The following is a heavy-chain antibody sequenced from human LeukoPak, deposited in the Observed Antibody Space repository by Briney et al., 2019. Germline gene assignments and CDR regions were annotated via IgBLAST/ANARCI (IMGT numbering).Heavy chain of an antibody. D-gene: IGHD3-22*01. Sequence: GGSLRLSCAASGFTFSSYGMHWVRQAPGKGLEWVAVIWYDGSNKYYADSVEGRFTISRDNSENTLYLQMNSLRAEDTAVYYCAKAPSGYYYTFDYWGQGTLVTVSS. V-gene: IGHV3-33*06. CDR3: AKAPSGYYYTFDY. CDR2: IWYDGSNK. J-gene: IGHJ4*02. CDR1: GFTFSSYG.